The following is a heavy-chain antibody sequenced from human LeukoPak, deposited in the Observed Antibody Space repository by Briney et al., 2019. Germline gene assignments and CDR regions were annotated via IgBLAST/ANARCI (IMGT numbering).Heavy chain of an antibody. Sequence: SETLSLTCTVSGGSINSNSYYWGWIRQPPGKGLEWIGSIYYSGSTYYNPSLKSRVTISVDTSKNQFSLKLNSVTAADTALYYCARGYCANGVCYRSGFDIWGQGTMVTVSS. V-gene: IGHV4-39*07. D-gene: IGHD2-8*01. CDR1: GGSINSNSYY. CDR2: IYYSGST. J-gene: IGHJ3*02. CDR3: ARGYCANGVCYRSGFDI.